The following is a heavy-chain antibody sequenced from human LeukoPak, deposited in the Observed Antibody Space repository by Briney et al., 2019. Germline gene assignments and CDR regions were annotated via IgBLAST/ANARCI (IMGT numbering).Heavy chain of an antibody. CDR3: ARDLGYSSGGFDY. D-gene: IGHD6-25*01. V-gene: IGHV4-39*07. CDR1: GGSIASSSYY. Sequence: SETLSLTCSVSGGSIASSSYYWGWIRQPPGKGLEWIGSVFRTGTTYYSASLKSRVSISVDTSKNQFSLKLSSVTAADTAVYYCARDLGYSSGGFDYWGQGTLVTVSS. CDR2: VFRTGTT. J-gene: IGHJ4*02.